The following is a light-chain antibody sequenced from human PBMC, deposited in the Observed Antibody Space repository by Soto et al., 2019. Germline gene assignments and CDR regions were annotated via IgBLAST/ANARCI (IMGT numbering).Light chain of an antibody. CDR2: EVS. CDR1: SSDVGGYNL. CDR3: SSYTSSSTRV. J-gene: IGLJ1*01. Sequence: QSVLTQPASVSGSPGQSIAISCTGTSSDVGGYNLVSWYQQHPGKAPKLMIYEVSNRPSGVSNRFSGSKSVNTATLTISGLQADDEADYYCSSYTSSSTRVFGTGTKVTVL. V-gene: IGLV2-14*01.